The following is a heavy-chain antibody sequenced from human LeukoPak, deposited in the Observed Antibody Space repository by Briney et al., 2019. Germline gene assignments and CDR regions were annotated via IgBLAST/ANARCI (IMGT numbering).Heavy chain of an antibody. CDR1: GFTFSSYS. J-gene: IGHJ4*02. V-gene: IGHV3-21*01. CDR2: ISSSSSYI. CDR3: ARGGGGYCSSTSCYPPNFDY. D-gene: IGHD2-2*01. Sequence: GGSLRLSCAASGFTFSSYSMNWVRQAPGKGLEWVSSISSSSSYIYYADSVKGRFTISRDNAKNSLYLQMNSLRAEDTAVYYCARGGGGYCSSTSCYPPNFDYWGQGTLVTVSS.